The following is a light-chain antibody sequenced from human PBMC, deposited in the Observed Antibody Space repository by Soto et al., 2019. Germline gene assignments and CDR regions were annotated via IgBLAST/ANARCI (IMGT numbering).Light chain of an antibody. CDR2: ASD. CDR3: SALDDSLNGPV. V-gene: IGLV1-44*01. Sequence: QSVLTQPPSASGTPGQRVSISCSGGGSNIGSNPVNWYQQLPGTAPKLLIYASDQRPSGVPDRFSGSKSGTSASLAISGLQSEDETDYYCSALDDSLNGPVFGGGTKLTVL. J-gene: IGLJ2*01. CDR1: GSNIGSNP.